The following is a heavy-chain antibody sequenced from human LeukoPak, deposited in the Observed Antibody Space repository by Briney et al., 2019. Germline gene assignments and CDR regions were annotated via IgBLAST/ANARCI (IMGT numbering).Heavy chain of an antibody. D-gene: IGHD3-10*01. CDR3: ARGLYYYGSGSYYYYYYGMDV. Sequence: SETLSLTCTVSGGSISSSSYYWGWIRQPPGKGLEWIGSIYYSGSTYYNPSLKSRVTISVDTSKNQFSLKLSSVTAADTAVYYCARGLYYYGSGSYYYYYYGMDVWGQGTTVTVSS. J-gene: IGHJ6*02. CDR1: GGSISSSSYY. V-gene: IGHV4-39*07. CDR2: IYYSGST.